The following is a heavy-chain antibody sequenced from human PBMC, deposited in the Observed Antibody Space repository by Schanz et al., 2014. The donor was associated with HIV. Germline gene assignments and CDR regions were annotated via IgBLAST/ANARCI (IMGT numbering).Heavy chain of an antibody. Sequence: EVQLLESGGGLVQPGGSLRLSCAASGFTFSNYGMHWVRQAPGKGLEWVANIKQDGTEMYYVDSVKGRFTISRDNAKNSLYLQMSSLRVEDTAVYYCTRSLNRGSRAFDAFDIWGQGTMVTVSS. CDR1: GFTFSNYG. D-gene: IGHD3-10*01. CDR3: TRSLNRGSRAFDAFDI. J-gene: IGHJ3*02. V-gene: IGHV3-7*01. CDR2: IKQDGTEM.